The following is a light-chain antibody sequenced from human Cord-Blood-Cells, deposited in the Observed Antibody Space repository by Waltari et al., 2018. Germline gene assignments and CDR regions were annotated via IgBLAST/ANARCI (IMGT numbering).Light chain of an antibody. J-gene: IGLJ3*02. CDR3: QAWDSSNWV. Sequence: SYELTQPPSVSVSPGQTASITCSGATLGDKYACWYQPKPGQSPVLVIYQDSKRPSGIPERFSGSNSGNTATLTISGTQAMDEADYYCQAWDSSNWVFGGGTKLTVL. V-gene: IGLV3-1*01. CDR2: QDS. CDR1: TLGDKY.